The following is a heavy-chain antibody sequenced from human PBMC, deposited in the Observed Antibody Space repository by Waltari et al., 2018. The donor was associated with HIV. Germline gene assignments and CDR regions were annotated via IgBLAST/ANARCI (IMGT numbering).Heavy chain of an antibody. CDR1: GYTLTGNY. CDR2: INPNSGGT. CDR3: VREVYIEGAYDTFDI. V-gene: IGHV1-2*02. J-gene: IGHJ3*02. D-gene: IGHD1-26*01. Sequence: QVQLVQSGAEVKKPGASVKVSCKASGYTLTGNYMHWVRQAPGQGLEWMGWINPNSGGTNYVQKFQGRVTMTRDTSISTAYMELSRLRSDDTAVYYCVREVYIEGAYDTFDIWGQGTMVTVSS.